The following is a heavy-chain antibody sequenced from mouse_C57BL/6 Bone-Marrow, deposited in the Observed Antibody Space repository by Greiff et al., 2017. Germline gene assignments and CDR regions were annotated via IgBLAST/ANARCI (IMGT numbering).Heavy chain of an antibody. CDR1: GYTFTSYW. D-gene: IGHD2-3*01. CDR3: ARSPFYDGYFYFDY. Sequence: QVQLQQPGAELVKPGASVKMSCKASGYTFTSYWITWVKQRPGQGLEWIGDIYPGSGSTNYNAKFKSKATLTVDTSSSTAYMQLSSLTSEDSAVYYCARSPFYDGYFYFDYWGQGTTLTVSS. CDR2: IYPGSGST. J-gene: IGHJ2*01. V-gene: IGHV1-55*01.